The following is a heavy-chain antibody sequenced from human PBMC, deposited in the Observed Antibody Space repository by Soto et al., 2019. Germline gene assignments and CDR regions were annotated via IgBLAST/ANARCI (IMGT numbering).Heavy chain of an antibody. CDR3: ARDTRPIGGGFDY. J-gene: IGHJ4*02. D-gene: IGHD6-25*01. Sequence: TGGSLRLSCAASGFTISSNYMSWVRQAPGKGLEWVSVIYSGGSTYYADSVKGRFTISRDNSKNTLYLQMNSLRAEDTAVYYCARDTRPIGGGFDYWGQGTLVTVSS. CDR1: GFTISSNY. V-gene: IGHV3-53*01. CDR2: IYSGGST.